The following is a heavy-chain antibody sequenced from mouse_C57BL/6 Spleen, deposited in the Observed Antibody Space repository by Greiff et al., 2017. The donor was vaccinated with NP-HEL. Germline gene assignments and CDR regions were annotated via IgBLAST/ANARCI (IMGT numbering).Heavy chain of an antibody. Sequence: LVESGAELVRPGASVTLSCKASGYTFTDYEMHWVKQTPVHGLEWIGAIDPETGGTAYNQKFKGKAILTADKSSSTAYMELRSLTSEDSAVYYCTRWTAQATDYWGQGTTLTVSS. CDR1: GYTFTDYE. J-gene: IGHJ2*01. CDR3: TRWTAQATDY. D-gene: IGHD3-2*02. V-gene: IGHV1-15*01. CDR2: IDPETGGT.